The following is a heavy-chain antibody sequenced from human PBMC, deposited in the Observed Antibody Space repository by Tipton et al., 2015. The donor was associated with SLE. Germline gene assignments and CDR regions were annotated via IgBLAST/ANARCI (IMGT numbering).Heavy chain of an antibody. CDR1: GFTFSSYA. J-gene: IGHJ6*03. D-gene: IGHD6-13*01. V-gene: IGHV3-30*04. CDR3: AKEREPWHSRSFDYYYYMDV. Sequence: SLRLSCAASGFTFSSYAMHWVRQAPGKGLEWVAVISYDGSNKYYADSVKGRFTISRDNSKNTLYLQMNSLRAGDTAVFYCAKEREPWHSRSFDYYYYMDVWGKGTAVTVSS. CDR2: ISYDGSNK.